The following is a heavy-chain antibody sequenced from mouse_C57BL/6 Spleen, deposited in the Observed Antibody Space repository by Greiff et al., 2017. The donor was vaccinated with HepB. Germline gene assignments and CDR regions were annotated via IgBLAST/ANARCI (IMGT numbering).Heavy chain of an antibody. CDR1: GYTFTSYT. J-gene: IGHJ4*01. V-gene: IGHV1-4*01. Sequence: VQLQQSGAELARPGASVKMSCKASGYTFTSYTMHWVKQRPGQGLEWIGYINPSSGYTKYNQKFKDKATLTADKSSSTAYMQLSSLTSEDSAVYYCARPPCTTVVATDYAMDYWGQGTSVTVSS. D-gene: IGHD1-1*01. CDR3: ARPPCTTVVATDYAMDY. CDR2: INPSSGYT.